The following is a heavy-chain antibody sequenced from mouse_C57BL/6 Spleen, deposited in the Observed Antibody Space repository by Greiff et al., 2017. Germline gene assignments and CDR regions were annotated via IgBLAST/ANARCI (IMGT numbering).Heavy chain of an antibody. J-gene: IGHJ1*03. CDR2: IRSKSNNYAT. D-gene: IGHD1-1*01. V-gene: IGHV10-1*01. CDR3: VRLYYYGSSYDWYFDV. CDR1: GFSFNTYA. Sequence: EVQLVESGGGLVQPKGSLKLSCAASGFSFNTYAMNWVRQAPGKGLEWVARIRSKSNNYATYYADSVKDRFTTSRDDSESMLYLQMNNLKTEDTAMYYCVRLYYYGSSYDWYFDVWGTGTTVTVSS.